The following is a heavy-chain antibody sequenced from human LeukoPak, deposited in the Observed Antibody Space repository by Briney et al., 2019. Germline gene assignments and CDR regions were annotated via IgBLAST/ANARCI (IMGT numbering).Heavy chain of an antibody. Sequence: PGGSLRLSCAASGFTFRSYTMSWVRQAPGKGLEWVSYISSSSSTIYYADSVKGRFTISRDNAKNSLFVQMNSLREEDTAVYFRAREVLTGSYYIDFWGQGTLVTVSS. CDR3: AREVLTGSYYIDF. J-gene: IGHJ4*02. D-gene: IGHD3-10*01. V-gene: IGHV3-48*02. CDR2: ISSSSSTI. CDR1: GFTFRSYT.